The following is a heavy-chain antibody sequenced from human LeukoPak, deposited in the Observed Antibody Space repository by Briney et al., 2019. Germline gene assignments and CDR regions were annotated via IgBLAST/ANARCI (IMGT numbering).Heavy chain of an antibody. V-gene: IGHV1-8*03. CDR3: ARAVEMATIGWFDP. CDR1: GYTFTGYY. J-gene: IGHJ5*02. Sequence: ASVKVSCKASGYTFTGYYMHWVRQATGQGLEWMGWMNPNSGNTGYAQKFQGRVTITRNTSISTAYMELSSLRSEDTAVYYCARAVEMATIGWFDPWGQGTLVTVSS. CDR2: MNPNSGNT. D-gene: IGHD5-24*01.